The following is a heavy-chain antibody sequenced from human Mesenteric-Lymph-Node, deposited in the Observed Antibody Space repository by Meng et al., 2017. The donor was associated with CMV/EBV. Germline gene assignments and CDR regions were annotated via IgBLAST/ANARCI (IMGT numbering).Heavy chain of an antibody. Sequence: GGSLRLSCAASGFSFYNYAMNWVRQAPGKGLEWVSLIYGAGLGTHYADSVKGRFTISRDNSKNTLYLQMNNLRVEDTALYYCAKDRGGGSTFDSWGLGPLVTVSS. J-gene: IGHJ4*02. D-gene: IGHD1-26*01. CDR1: GFSFYNYA. CDR3: AKDRGGGSTFDS. V-gene: IGHV3-23*03. CDR2: IYGAGLGT.